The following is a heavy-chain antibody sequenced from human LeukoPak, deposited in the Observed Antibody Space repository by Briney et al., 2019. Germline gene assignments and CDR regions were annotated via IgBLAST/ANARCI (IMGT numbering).Heavy chain of an antibody. CDR1: GFTFSSYG. J-gene: IGHJ4*02. CDR3: AKDQAVGKGFFDY. CDR2: IRSDGSNK. D-gene: IGHD6-13*01. V-gene: IGHV3-30*02. Sequence: PGGSLRLSCAASGFTFSSYGMHWVRQAPGKGLEWVAFIRSDGSNKYYADSVKGRFTISRDNSKNTLSLQMNSLRAEDTAVYYCAKDQAVGKGFFDYWGQGTLVTVSS.